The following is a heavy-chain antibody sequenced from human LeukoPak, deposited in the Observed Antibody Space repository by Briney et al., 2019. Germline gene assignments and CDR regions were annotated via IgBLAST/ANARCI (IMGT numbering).Heavy chain of an antibody. Sequence: PGGSLRLSCAASGFTFSSYEMNWVRQAPGKGLEWVSYISSSGSTIYYADSVKGRFTISRDNAKNSLYLQMNSLRAEDTAVYYCASNGVGANNYWGQGTLVTVSS. D-gene: IGHD1-26*01. CDR1: GFTFSSYE. J-gene: IGHJ4*02. CDR3: ASNGVGANNY. V-gene: IGHV3-48*03. CDR2: ISSSGSTI.